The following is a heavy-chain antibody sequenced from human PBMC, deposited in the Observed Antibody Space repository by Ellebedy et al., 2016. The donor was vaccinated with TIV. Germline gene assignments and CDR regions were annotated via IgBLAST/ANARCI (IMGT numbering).Heavy chain of an antibody. Sequence: GESLKISCAVSGFNVSTNYMTWVRQAPGKGLEWVSILNSGGATTYADSVKGRFTISRDNAKNTLYLQMNSLRAEDTAVYYCARGGGCGRGDCWAFDYWGQGIMVTVS. CDR3: ARGGGCGRGDCWAFDY. CDR2: LNSGGAT. D-gene: IGHD2-21*02. J-gene: IGHJ4*02. V-gene: IGHV3-66*01. CDR1: GFNVSTNY.